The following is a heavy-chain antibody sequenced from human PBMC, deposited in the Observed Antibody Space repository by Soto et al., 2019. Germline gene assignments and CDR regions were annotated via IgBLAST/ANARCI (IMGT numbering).Heavy chain of an antibody. CDR3: ARSGPRTNWFDP. D-gene: IGHD3-10*01. Sequence: ASVKVSCKASGGTFSSYAISWVRQAPGQGLEWMGGIIPIFGTANYAQKFQGRVTITADESTSTAYMELSSLRSEDTAVYYCARSGPRTNWFDPWGQGTLVTVS. CDR2: IIPIFGTA. CDR1: GGTFSSYA. J-gene: IGHJ5*02. V-gene: IGHV1-69*13.